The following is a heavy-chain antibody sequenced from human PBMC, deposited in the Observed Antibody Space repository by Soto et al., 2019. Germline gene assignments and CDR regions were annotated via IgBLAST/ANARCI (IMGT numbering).Heavy chain of an antibody. D-gene: IGHD6-19*01. V-gene: IGHV1-18*01. CDR3: ASLAVADTEGDDAFDI. Sequence: ASVKVSCKASGYTFTSYGISWVRQAPGQGLEWMGWISAYNGNTNYAQKLQGRVTMTTDISTSTAYMELRSLRSDDTAVYYCASLAVADTEGDDAFDIWGQGTMVTVSS. CDR1: GYTFTSYG. CDR2: ISAYNGNT. J-gene: IGHJ3*02.